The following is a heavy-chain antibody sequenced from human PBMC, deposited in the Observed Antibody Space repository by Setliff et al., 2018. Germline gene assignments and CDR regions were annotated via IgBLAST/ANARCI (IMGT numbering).Heavy chain of an antibody. Sequence: PGGSLRLSCAAPGFTFSSYAMSWVRQAPGKGLEWVAVISYDGSNKYYADAVKGRFTISRDNSKNTLDLQMNSLRAEDTAVYYCAKDRLTRGSAFDIWGQGTMVTVSS. D-gene: IGHD3-10*01. CDR1: GFTFSSYA. CDR3: AKDRLTRGSAFDI. J-gene: IGHJ3*02. CDR2: ISYDGSNK. V-gene: IGHV3-30*18.